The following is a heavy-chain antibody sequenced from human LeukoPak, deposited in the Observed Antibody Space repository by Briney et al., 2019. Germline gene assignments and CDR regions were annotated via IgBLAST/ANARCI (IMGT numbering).Heavy chain of an antibody. J-gene: IGHJ1*01. CDR2: ISGSGGST. V-gene: IGHV3-23*01. CDR1: GFTFSSYA. Sequence: GGSLRLSCAASGFTFSSYAMSWVRQAPGKGLEWVSAISGSGGSTYYADSVKGRFTISRDNSKNTLYLQMNSLRADDTAVYYCASTFPYCGDGTCALGGQGTLVIVSS. CDR3: ASTFPYCGDGTCAL. D-gene: IGHD2-15*01.